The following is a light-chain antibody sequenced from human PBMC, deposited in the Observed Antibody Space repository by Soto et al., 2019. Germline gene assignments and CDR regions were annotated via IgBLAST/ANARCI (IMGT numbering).Light chain of an antibody. CDR3: QQYGGSPLVT. Sequence: EIVLTQSPGTLSLSPGERATLSCRASQSVSNTYLAWYQQKAGQAPRLLIYGASSRATGIPDRFSGTGSGTDFTLTLTRLEPEDFAVYYCQQYGGSPLVTFGGGTKVEI. CDR1: QSVSNTY. V-gene: IGKV3-20*01. J-gene: IGKJ4*01. CDR2: GAS.